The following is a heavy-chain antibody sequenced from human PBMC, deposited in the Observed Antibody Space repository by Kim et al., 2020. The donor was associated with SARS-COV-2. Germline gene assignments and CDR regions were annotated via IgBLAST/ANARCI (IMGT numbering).Heavy chain of an antibody. Sequence: NDYAASVKGRITINPDTSKNQFSLQVNSVTPEDSAVYYCARHITPLGFGYWGQGTLVTVSS. CDR2: N. CDR3: ARHITPLGFGY. J-gene: IGHJ4*02. D-gene: IGHD3-16*01. V-gene: IGHV6-1*01.